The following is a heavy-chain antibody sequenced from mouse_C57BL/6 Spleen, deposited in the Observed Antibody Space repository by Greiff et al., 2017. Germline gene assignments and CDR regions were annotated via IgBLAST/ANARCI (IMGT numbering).Heavy chain of an antibody. D-gene: IGHD2-4*01. J-gene: IGHJ2*01. CDR1: GYTFTSYW. CDR3: ASFYYEYDGLDY. CDR2: IYPSDSET. Sequence: QVQLQQPGAELVRPGSSVKLSCKASGYTFTSYWMDWVKQRPGQGLEWIGNIYPSDSETHYNQKFKDKATLTVDKSSSPAYMQLSSLTSEDSAVYYCASFYYEYDGLDYWGQGTPPTVSS. V-gene: IGHV1-61*01.